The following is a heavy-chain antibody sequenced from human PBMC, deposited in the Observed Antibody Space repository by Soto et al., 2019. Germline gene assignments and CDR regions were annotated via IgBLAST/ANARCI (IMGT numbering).Heavy chain of an antibody. J-gene: IGHJ4*02. CDR1: GFTFTNAW. CDR3: TTEKGY. Sequence: EVQLVESGGGLVKPGESLRLSCAASGFTFTNAWMNWVRQAPGKGLEWVGRIRSKTDGGTPDYAAPVKGRFTISRDDSXXTLYVQMNSLKTEDTAIYYCTTEKGYWGQGTLVTVSS. V-gene: IGHV3-15*07. CDR2: IRSKTDGGTP.